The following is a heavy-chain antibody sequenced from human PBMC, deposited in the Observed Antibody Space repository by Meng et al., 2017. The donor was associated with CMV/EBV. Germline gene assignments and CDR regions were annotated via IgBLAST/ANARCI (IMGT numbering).Heavy chain of an antibody. D-gene: IGHD2-2*01. CDR1: GFTFSSYA. V-gene: IGHV3-23*01. J-gene: IGHJ4*02. CDR3: AKYALVVVPAAIPDYFDY. Sequence: ESLKISCAASGFTFSSYAMSWVRQAPGKGLEWVSAISGSGGSTYYADSVKGRFTISRDNSKNTLYLQMNSLRAEDTAVYYGAKYALVVVPAAIPDYFDYWGQGTLVTVSS. CDR2: ISGSGGST.